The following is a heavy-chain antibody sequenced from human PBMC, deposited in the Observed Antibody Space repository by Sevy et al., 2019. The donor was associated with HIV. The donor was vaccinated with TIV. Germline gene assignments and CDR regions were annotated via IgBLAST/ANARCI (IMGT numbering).Heavy chain of an antibody. CDR1: GFTFSSYS. V-gene: IGHV3-48*02. J-gene: IGHJ4*02. CDR2: ISSSSSTI. CDR3: AGGDGYNPADSFDY. D-gene: IGHD5-12*01. Sequence: GGSLRLSCAASGFTFSSYSMNWVRQAPGKGLEWVSYISSSSSTIYYADSVKGRFTISRDNAKNSLYLQMNSLRDEDTAVYYCAGGDGYNPADSFDYWGQGTLVTVSS.